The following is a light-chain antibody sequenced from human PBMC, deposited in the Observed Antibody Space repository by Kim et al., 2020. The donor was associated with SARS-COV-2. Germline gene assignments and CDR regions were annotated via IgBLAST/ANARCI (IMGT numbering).Light chain of an antibody. V-gene: IGKV3-11*01. J-gene: IGKJ2*01. CDR3: QQRRNWPYT. CDR1: QSVSSY. Sequence: SFTPGEIATHSCRASQSVSSYLVWYPQKPGQAPRLLIYDASNRATGIPARFSGSGSGTDFTLTISSLDPEDFAVYYCQQRRNWPYTFGPGTKLEI. CDR2: DAS.